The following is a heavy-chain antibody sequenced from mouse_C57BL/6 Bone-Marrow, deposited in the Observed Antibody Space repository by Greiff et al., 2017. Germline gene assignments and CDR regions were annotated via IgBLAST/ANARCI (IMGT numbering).Heavy chain of an antibody. D-gene: IGHD1-1*01. CDR1: GYTFTSYW. CDR3: ARGFITTEVDH. CDR2: IDPSDGYT. J-gene: IGHJ2*01. V-gene: IGHV1-69*01. Sequence: QVQLQQPGAELVMPGASVKLSCKASGYTFTSYWMHWVKQRPGQGLEWIGEIDPSDGYTNYNQKFKGKSTLTVDKSSSTAYMQLSSLTSEDSAVYYCARGFITTEVDHWGQGTTLTVSS.